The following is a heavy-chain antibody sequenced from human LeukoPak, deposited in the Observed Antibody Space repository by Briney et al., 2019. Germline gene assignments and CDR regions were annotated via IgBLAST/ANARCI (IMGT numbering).Heavy chain of an antibody. CDR1: GYSFTSYW. J-gene: IGHJ4*02. D-gene: IGHD3-22*01. V-gene: IGHV5-51*01. CDR3: ARPRDYYDRSGPPQVGFDY. CDR2: IYPGDSDT. Sequence: GESLKISCKGSGYSFTSYWIGWVRQMPGKGLEWVGIIYPGDSDTRYSPSFQGQVTISVDKSISTAYLQWSSLKASDTARYYCARPRDYYDRSGPPQVGFDYWGQGTLVTVSS.